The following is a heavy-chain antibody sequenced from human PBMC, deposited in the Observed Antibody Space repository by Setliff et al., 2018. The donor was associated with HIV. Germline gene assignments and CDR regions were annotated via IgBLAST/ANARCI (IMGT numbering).Heavy chain of an antibody. Sequence: PSETLSLTCTVSGDSISSYYWNWIRQPAGKGLEWIGHIYTSGSTNYNPSLESRVAMSVDTSKNQFSLKLSSVTAADTAVYYCARMITFGGVHWYFDLWGRGTLVTVSS. CDR3: ARMITFGGVHWYFDL. D-gene: IGHD3-16*01. J-gene: IGHJ2*01. CDR2: IYTSGST. CDR1: GDSISSYY. V-gene: IGHV4-4*07.